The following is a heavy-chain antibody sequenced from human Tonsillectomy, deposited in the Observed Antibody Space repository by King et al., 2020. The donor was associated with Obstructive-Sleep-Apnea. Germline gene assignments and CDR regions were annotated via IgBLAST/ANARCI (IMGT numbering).Heavy chain of an antibody. Sequence: QLVQSGAEVKKPGSSVTVSCKASGGTVTTDTISWVRQVPGQGLEWMGGIIPMSGTAHYSQKCRGRVTITADSSTNIVFMELNSLRSEDTAVYYCARDLTGMDVWGQGTSVAVSS. CDR3: ARDLTGMDV. V-gene: IGHV1-69*01. CDR2: IIPMSGTA. D-gene: IGHD3-9*01. CDR1: GGTVTTDT. J-gene: IGHJ6*02.